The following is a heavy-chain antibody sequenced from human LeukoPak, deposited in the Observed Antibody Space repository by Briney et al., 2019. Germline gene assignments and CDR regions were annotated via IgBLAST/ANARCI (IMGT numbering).Heavy chain of an antibody. Sequence: SETLSLTCTVSGGSFSTYYWSWIRQPPGKGLEWIGFIYYSGSTSYNPSLQSRVTISLDTSKIQFSLKLTSVTAADTAVYYCARGYSLNWLDPWGQGTLVTVSS. CDR2: IYYSGST. V-gene: IGHV4-59*01. J-gene: IGHJ5*02. D-gene: IGHD2-15*01. CDR3: ARGYSLNWLDP. CDR1: GGSFSTYY.